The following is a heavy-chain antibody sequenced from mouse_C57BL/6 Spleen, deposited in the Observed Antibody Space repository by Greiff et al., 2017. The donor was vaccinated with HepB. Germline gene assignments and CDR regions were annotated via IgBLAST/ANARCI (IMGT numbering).Heavy chain of an antibody. J-gene: IGHJ2*01. CDR1: GYTFTSYW. Sequence: QVQLQQPGAELVRPGSSVKLSCKASGYTFTSYWMHWVKQRPIQGLEWIGNIDPSDSETHYNQKFKVKATLTVDKSSSTAYMQLSSLTSEDSAVYYCARGANWAFDYWGQGTTLTVSS. CDR3: ARGANWAFDY. D-gene: IGHD4-1*01. V-gene: IGHV1-52*01. CDR2: IDPSDSET.